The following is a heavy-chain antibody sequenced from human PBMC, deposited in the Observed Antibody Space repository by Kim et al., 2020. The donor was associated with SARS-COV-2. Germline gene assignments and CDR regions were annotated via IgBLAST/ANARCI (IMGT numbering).Heavy chain of an antibody. D-gene: IGHD6-13*01. V-gene: IGHV1-18*01. CDR3: ARGQQLVRGIDF. Sequence: NYAQKLQGRVTMTTDTSTSTAYMGLRSLRSDDTAVYYCARGQQLVRGIDFWGQGTLVTVSS. J-gene: IGHJ4*02.